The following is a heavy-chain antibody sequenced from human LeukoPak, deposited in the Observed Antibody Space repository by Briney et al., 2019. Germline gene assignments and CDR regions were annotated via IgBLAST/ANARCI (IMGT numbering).Heavy chain of an antibody. V-gene: IGHV4-59*01. CDR2: IYYSGST. J-gene: IGHJ4*02. Sequence: SETLSLTCTVSGGSISNYYWSWIRQPPGKGLEWIGYIYYSGSTNYNPSLKSRIIMSVDMSKNQFSLKLSSVTAADTAVYHCARILTSGTSDYWGQGTLVTVSS. CDR1: GGSISNYY. CDR3: ARILTSGTSDY. D-gene: IGHD3-10*01.